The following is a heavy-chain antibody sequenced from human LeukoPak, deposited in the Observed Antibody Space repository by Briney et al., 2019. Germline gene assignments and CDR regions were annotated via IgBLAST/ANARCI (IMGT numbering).Heavy chain of an antibody. V-gene: IGHV4-4*07. CDR3: ARSPGDSSGWYPWFDY. Sequence: SAPLSLTLAFSGGSISSYYWRWIRRPAGKGREGSGRIYSSGSTNYNPSLNSRVTMSVDTSKNQFSLKLRSVPAADTAVYYCARSPGDSSGWYPWFDYWGQGTLVTVSS. J-gene: IGHJ4*02. D-gene: IGHD6-19*01. CDR2: IYSSGST. CDR1: GGSISSYY.